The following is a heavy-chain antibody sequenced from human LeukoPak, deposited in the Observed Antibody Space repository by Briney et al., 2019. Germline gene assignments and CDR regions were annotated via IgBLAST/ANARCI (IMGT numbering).Heavy chain of an antibody. Sequence: ASVKVSCKASGYTFTGYYMHWVRQAPGQGLEWMGRINPNSGGTNYAQKFQGGVTMTRDTSISTAYMELSRLRSDDTAVYYCARRREGTTGTTSTLYFDYWGQGTLVTVSS. CDR1: GYTFTGYY. D-gene: IGHD1-1*01. V-gene: IGHV1-2*06. CDR2: INPNSGGT. J-gene: IGHJ4*02. CDR3: ARRREGTTGTTSTLYFDY.